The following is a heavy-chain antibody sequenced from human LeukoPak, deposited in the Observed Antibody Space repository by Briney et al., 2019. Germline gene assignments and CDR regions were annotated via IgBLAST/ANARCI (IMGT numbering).Heavy chain of an antibody. CDR2: MNPNSGNT. D-gene: IGHD3-9*01. CDR3: ARGLHYYDILTGYFPLDAFDI. V-gene: IGHV1-8*02. Sequence: ASAKVSCKASGGTFSSYAISWVRQATGQGLEWMGWMNPNSGNTGYAQKFQGRVTMTRNTSISTAYMELSSLRSEDTAVYYCARGLHYYDILTGYFPLDAFDIWGQGTMVTVSS. J-gene: IGHJ3*02. CDR1: GGTFSSYA.